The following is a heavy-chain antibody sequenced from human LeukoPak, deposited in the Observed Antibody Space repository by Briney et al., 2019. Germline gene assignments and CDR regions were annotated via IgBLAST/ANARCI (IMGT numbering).Heavy chain of an antibody. V-gene: IGHV3-21*01. Sequence: GESLRLSCAASGFTFSSYSMNWVRQAPGKGLEWVSSISSSSSYIYYADSVKGRLTISRDNAKNSLYLQMNSLRAEDTAVYYCARPEDSGYYVDYWGQGTLVTVSS. CDR2: ISSSSSYI. CDR3: ARPEDSGYYVDY. CDR1: GFTFSSYS. J-gene: IGHJ4*02. D-gene: IGHD3-3*01.